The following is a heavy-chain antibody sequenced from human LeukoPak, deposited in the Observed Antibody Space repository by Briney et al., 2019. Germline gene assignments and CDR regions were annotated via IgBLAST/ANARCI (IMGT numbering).Heavy chain of an antibody. CDR2: IYYSGST. V-gene: IGHV4-31*03. CDR3: AKDLPVGSWYGSRTTRYYYGMDV. D-gene: IGHD2-15*01. J-gene: IGHJ6*02. Sequence: SETLSLTCTVSGGSISSGGYYWSWIRQHPGKGLEWIGYIYYSGSTYYNPSLKSRVTMSVDTSKNQFSLKLNSVTAADTAVYYCAKDLPVGSWYGSRTTRYYYGMDVWGQGTTVTVSS. CDR1: GGSISSGGYY.